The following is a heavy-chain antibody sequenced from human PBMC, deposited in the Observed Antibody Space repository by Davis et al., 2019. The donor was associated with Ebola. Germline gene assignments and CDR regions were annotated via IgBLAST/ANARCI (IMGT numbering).Heavy chain of an antibody. CDR1: GFTFSSYG. CDR3: AKPSVSLHNYYDYGMDV. CDR2: ISYDGSNK. Sequence: GESLKISCAASGFTFSSYGMHWVRQAPGKGLEWVAVISYDGSNKYYADSVKGRFTISRDNSKNTLYLQMNSLRAEDTAVYYCAKPSVSLHNYYDYGMDVWGQGTTVTVSS. V-gene: IGHV3-30*18. J-gene: IGHJ6*02.